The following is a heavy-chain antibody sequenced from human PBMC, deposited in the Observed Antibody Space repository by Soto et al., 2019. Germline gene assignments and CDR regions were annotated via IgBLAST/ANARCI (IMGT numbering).Heavy chain of an antibody. CDR3: ARALRERGIAVAGADY. D-gene: IGHD6-19*01. CDR1: GFTFSSYA. J-gene: IGHJ4*02. CDR2: ISYDGSNK. Sequence: QVQLVESGGGVVQPGRSLRLSCAASGFTFSSYAMHWVRQAPGKGLEWVAVISYDGSNKYYADSVKGRFTNSRDNSKNTLYLQMNSLRAEDTAVYDCARALRERGIAVAGADYGGKGTLVTVSS. V-gene: IGHV3-30-3*01.